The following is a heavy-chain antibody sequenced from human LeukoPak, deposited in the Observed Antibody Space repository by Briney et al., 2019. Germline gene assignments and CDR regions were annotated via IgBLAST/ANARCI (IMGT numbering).Heavy chain of an antibody. CDR1: GFTFNNYG. CDR2: IWYDGSKK. Sequence: GGSLRLSCAASGFTFNNYGMHWVRQAPGKGLEWVAVIWYDGSKKSHADSVKGRFTISRDNSKSTLYLQMDSLRAEDTAVYYCAKDRGYWGQGTLVAVSS. J-gene: IGHJ4*02. V-gene: IGHV3-33*06. CDR3: AKDRGY.